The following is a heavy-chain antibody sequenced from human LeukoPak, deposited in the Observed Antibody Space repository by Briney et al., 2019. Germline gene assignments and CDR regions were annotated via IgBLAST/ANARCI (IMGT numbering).Heavy chain of an antibody. CDR1: GGSISSYY. CDR2: IYYSGST. CDR3: ARDLVAAAYFDY. J-gene: IGHJ4*02. V-gene: IGHV4-59*01. D-gene: IGHD2-15*01. Sequence: SETLSLTCTVSGGSISSYYWSWIRQPPGKGLEWIGYIYYSGSTNYNPSLKSRVTISVDTSKNQFSLKLSSVTAADTAVYYCARDLVAAAYFDYRGQGTLATVSS.